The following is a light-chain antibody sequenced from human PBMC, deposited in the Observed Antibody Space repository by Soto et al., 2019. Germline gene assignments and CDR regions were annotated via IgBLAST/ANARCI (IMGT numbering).Light chain of an antibody. V-gene: IGLV2-14*01. CDR3: FSYTSSGTYV. J-gene: IGLJ1*01. CDR2: EVS. Sequence: QSVLTQPASVSGSPGQSITISCTGTSSDVGGYNYVSWYQQYPGKAPKVMIYEVSNRPSGVSNRFSGSKSGNTASLTISGLQAEDETDYYCFSYTSSGTYVFGTGTKVTVL. CDR1: SSDVGGYNY.